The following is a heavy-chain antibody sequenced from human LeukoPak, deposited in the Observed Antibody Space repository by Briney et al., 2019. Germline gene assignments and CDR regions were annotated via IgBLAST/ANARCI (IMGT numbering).Heavy chain of an antibody. J-gene: IGHJ3*02. CDR1: GYTFTSYD. CDR2: MNPNSGNT. CDR3: ARAYHWEAFDI. Sequence: RASVKVSCKASGYTFTSYDINWVRQATGQGLEWMGWMNPNSGNTGYAQKFQGRVTITRNTSISTAYMELSRLRSDDTAVYYCARAYHWEAFDIWGQGTMVTVSS. D-gene: IGHD1-1*01. V-gene: IGHV1-8*03.